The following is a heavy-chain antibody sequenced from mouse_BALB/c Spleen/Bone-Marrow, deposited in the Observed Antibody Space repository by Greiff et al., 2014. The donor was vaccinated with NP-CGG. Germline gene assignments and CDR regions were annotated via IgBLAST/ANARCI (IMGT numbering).Heavy chain of an antibody. J-gene: IGHJ3*01. D-gene: IGHD2-2*01. CDR2: IYPGSGST. CDR1: GYTFTSYW. V-gene: IGHV1S22*01. CDR3: TIWFPFAY. Sequence: LQQSGSEPVRPGASVKLSCKASGYTFTSYWMHWVKQRPGQGLEWIGNIYPGSGSTNYDEKFKSKATLTVDTSSSTAYMQLSSLTSEDSAVYYCTIWFPFAYWGQGTLVTVSA.